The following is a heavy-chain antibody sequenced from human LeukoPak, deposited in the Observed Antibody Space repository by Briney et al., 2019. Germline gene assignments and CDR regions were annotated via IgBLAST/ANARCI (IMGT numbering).Heavy chain of an antibody. CDR3: ARDRRIAAADVFGMDV. J-gene: IGHJ6*02. CDR2: ISSSGSTI. V-gene: IGHV3-11*04. CDR1: GFTFSDYY. Sequence: GGSLRLSCAASGFTFSDYYMSWIRQAPGKGLEWVSYISSSGSTIYYADSVKGRFTISRDNAKNSLYLQMNSLRAEDTAVYYCARDRRIAAADVFGMDVWGQGTTVTVSS. D-gene: IGHD6-13*01.